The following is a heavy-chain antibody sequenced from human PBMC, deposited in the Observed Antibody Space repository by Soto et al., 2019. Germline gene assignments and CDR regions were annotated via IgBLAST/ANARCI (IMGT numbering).Heavy chain of an antibody. V-gene: IGHV1-46*01. J-gene: IGHJ5*02. CDR3: ARGVGSGSYYNQYNWFDP. D-gene: IGHD3-10*01. Sequence: ASVKVSCKASGYTFTSYYMHWVRQAPGQGLEWMGIINPSGGSTSYAQKLQGRVTMTTDTSTSTAYMELRSLRSDDTAVYYCARGVGSGSYYNQYNWFDPWGQGTLVTVS. CDR1: GYTFTSYY. CDR2: INPSGGST.